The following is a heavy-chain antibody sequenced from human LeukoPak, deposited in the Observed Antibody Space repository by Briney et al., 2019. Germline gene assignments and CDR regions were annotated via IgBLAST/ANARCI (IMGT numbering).Heavy chain of an antibody. Sequence: GGSLRLSCAASGFTFDDYGMSWVRQAPGKGLEWVSGINWNGGSTGYADSVKGRFTISRDNAKNSLYLQMNSLRAEDTAVYYCARAVAIRQKWYYYYYYMDVWGKGTTVTISS. J-gene: IGHJ6*03. V-gene: IGHV3-20*04. CDR2: INWNGGST. D-gene: IGHD1-26*01. CDR1: GFTFDDYG. CDR3: ARAVAIRQKWYYYYYYMDV.